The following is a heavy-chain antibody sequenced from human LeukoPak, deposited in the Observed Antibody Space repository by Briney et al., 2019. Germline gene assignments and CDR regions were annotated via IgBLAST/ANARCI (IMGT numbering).Heavy chain of an antibody. CDR1: GYTFTSYG. V-gene: IGHV1-2*02. CDR2: INPNSGGT. J-gene: IGHJ5*02. D-gene: IGHD4-17*01. Sequence: GASVKVSCKASGYTFTSYGISWVRQAPGQGLEWMGWINPNSGGTNYAQKFQGRVTMTRDTSISTAYMELSRLRSDDTAVYYCARGFTVTTDWFDPWGQGTLVTVSS. CDR3: ARGFTVTTDWFDP.